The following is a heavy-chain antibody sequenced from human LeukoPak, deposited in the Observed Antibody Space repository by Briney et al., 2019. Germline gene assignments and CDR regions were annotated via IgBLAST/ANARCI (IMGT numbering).Heavy chain of an antibody. Sequence: GGSLRLSCAASGFTFSSYSMNWVRQAPGKGLEWVPSISSSDSYIYYADSVKGRFTISRDNAKNSLYLQMNSLRAEDTAVYYCARDSGIAVADNYDYWGQGTLVTVSS. D-gene: IGHD6-19*01. CDR2: ISSSDSYI. CDR3: ARDSGIAVADNYDY. V-gene: IGHV3-21*01. CDR1: GFTFSSYS. J-gene: IGHJ4*02.